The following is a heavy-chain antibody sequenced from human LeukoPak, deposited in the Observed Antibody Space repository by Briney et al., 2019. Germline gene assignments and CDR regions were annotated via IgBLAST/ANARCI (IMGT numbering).Heavy chain of an antibody. Sequence: GGSLRLSCAASGFTFDDYAMHWVRQAPGKGLEWVSGISWNSGSIGYADSVKGRFTISRDNAKNSLYLQMNSLRAEDTALYYCAKDIWFGELSAYGMDVWGQGTTVTVSS. V-gene: IGHV3-9*01. J-gene: IGHJ6*02. CDR3: AKDIWFGELSAYGMDV. CDR2: ISWNSGSI. D-gene: IGHD3-10*01. CDR1: GFTFDDYA.